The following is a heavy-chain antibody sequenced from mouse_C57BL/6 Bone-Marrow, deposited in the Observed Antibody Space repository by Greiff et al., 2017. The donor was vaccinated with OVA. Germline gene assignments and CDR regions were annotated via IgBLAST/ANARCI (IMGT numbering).Heavy chain of an antibody. CDR1: GYTFTGYW. D-gene: IGHD1-1*01. CDR2: ILPGSGST. V-gene: IGHV1-9*01. J-gene: IGHJ1*03. CDR3: ARSAVPYWYFDV. Sequence: VQLQQSGAELMKPGASVKLSCKATGYTFTGYWIEWVKQRPGHGLEWIGEILPGSGSTNYNEKFKGKATFTADTSSNPAYMQLSSLTNEDSAINYCARSAVPYWYFDVWGTGTTVTVSS.